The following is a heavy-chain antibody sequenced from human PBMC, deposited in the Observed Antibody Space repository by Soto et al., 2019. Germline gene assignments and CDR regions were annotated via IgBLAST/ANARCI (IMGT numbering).Heavy chain of an antibody. CDR1: GFPFSNYY. Sequence: PGGSLRLSCVASGFPFSNYYMDWVRQAPGKGLEWVAVISGSEDNIHYADSVKGRFTISRDNSKNTLYLQMNSLRAEDTAVYYCAKNPGYYYDSTGYHFDYWGQGTLVTSPQ. D-gene: IGHD3-22*01. V-gene: IGHV3-23*01. CDR2: ISGSEDNI. J-gene: IGHJ4*02. CDR3: AKNPGYYYDSTGYHFDY.